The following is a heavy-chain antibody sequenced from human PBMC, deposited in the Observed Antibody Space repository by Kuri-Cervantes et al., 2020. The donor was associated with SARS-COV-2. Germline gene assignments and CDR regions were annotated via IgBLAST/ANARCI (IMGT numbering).Heavy chain of an antibody. CDR2: IKQDGSEK. CDR1: GFTFSSYW. D-gene: IGHD3-3*01. Sequence: GESLKISCAASGFTFSSYWMSWVRQAPGKGLEWVANIKQDGSEKYYVDSVKGRFTISRDNAKNSLYLQMNSLRAEDTAVYYCARASRSYDFWMERVYYYYMDVWGKGTTVTVSS. V-gene: IGHV3-7*01. J-gene: IGHJ6*03. CDR3: ARASRSYDFWMERVYYYYMDV.